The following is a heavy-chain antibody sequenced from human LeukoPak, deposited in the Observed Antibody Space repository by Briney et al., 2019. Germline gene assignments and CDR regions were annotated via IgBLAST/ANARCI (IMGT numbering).Heavy chain of an antibody. Sequence: ASVKVSCKASGYTFTSYYMHWVRQAPGQGLERMGIINTSGGSTSYAQKFQGRVTMTRDTSTSTVYMELSSLRSEGTAVYYCARVGGFNWFDPWGQGTLVTVSS. D-gene: IGHD3-16*01. CDR3: ARVGGFNWFDP. CDR2: INTSGGST. V-gene: IGHV1-46*01. CDR1: GYTFTSYY. J-gene: IGHJ5*02.